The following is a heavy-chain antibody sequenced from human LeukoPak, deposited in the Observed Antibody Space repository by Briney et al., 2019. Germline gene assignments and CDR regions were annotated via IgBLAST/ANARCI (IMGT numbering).Heavy chain of an antibody. J-gene: IGHJ4*02. D-gene: IGHD3-22*01. Sequence: GGSLRLSCAASGFSFTNYAMSWVRQAPGKGLEWVSVIYSGGSTYYADSVKGRFTISRDNSKNTLYLQMNSLRAEDTAVYYCSNCYDSSGSSDWGQGTLVTVSS. CDR3: SNCYDSSGSSD. CDR2: IYSGGST. CDR1: GFSFTNYA. V-gene: IGHV3-66*01.